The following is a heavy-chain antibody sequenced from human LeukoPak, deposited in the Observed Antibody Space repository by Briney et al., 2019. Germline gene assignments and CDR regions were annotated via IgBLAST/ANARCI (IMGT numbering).Heavy chain of an antibody. CDR3: ARDGYYGSGSYYKGTY. Sequence: SVKVSCKASGGTFSSYAISWVRQAPGQGLEWMGRIIPILGIANYAQKFQGRVTITADKSTSTAYMELSSLRSEDTAVYYCARDGYYGSGSYYKGTYWGQGTLVTVPS. V-gene: IGHV1-69*04. CDR2: IIPILGIA. J-gene: IGHJ4*02. CDR1: GGTFSSYA. D-gene: IGHD3-10*01.